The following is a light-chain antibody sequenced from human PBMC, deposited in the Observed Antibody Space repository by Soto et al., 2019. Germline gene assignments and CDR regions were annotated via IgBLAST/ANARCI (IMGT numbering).Light chain of an antibody. V-gene: IGKV4-1*01. CDR2: DAS. CDR3: QQRNNWTIT. J-gene: IGKJ5*01. Sequence: DIVMTHSPDSLAVSLGEMATINCKSSQSVLYSSNNKKYLAWYQQKPGQAPRXXXYDASNRATGIPVRFSGSGSGTDFTLTISGLEPEDGALYYCQQRNNWTITFGQGTRLEN. CDR1: QSVLYSSNNKKY.